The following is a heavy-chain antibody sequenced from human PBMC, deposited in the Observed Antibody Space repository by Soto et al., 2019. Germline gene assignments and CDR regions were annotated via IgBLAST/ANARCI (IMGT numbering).Heavy chain of an antibody. Sequence: DVQLLESGGRLVLPGGSLRLSCAASGFTFTSSAMNWVRQAPGKGLEWVSGISSSGGLTYYADSVKGRFSISRDNSKNTLYLQMNSLGAEDTAVYYCAKVGFSFDYWGQGTLVTVSS. CDR1: GFTFTSSA. CDR3: AKVGFSFDY. J-gene: IGHJ4*02. D-gene: IGHD3-10*01. V-gene: IGHV3-23*01. CDR2: ISSSGGLT.